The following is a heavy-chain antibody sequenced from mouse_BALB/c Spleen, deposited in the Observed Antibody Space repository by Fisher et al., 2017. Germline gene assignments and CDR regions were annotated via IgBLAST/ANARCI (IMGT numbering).Heavy chain of an antibody. Sequence: KFKGKATLTVDKSSSTAYMELRSLTSEDSAVYYCARRVDYFDVWGAGTTVTVSS. V-gene: IGHV1-26*01. J-gene: IGHJ1*01. D-gene: IGHD1-3*01. CDR3: ARRVDYFDV.